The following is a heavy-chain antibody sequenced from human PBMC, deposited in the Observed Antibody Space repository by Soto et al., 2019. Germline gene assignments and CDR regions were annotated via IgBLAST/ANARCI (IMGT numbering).Heavy chain of an antibody. CDR3: ARHPIAAAAVYIMDV. V-gene: IGHV5-51*01. CDR2: IYPGDSDT. Sequence: PGESLKISCKGSGYSFTSYWIGWVRQMPGKGLEWMGIIYPGDSDTRYSPSFQGQVTISADKSISTAYLQWSSLKASDTAMYYCARHPIAAAAVYIMDVWGQGTSVTVS. J-gene: IGHJ6*02. CDR1: GYSFTSYW. D-gene: IGHD6-13*01.